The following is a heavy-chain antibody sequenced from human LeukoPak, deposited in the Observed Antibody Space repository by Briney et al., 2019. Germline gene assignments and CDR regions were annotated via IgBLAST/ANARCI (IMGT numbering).Heavy chain of an antibody. V-gene: IGHV3-23*01. CDR2: VSGSGGDT. J-gene: IGHJ3*02. Sequence: RPGGSLRLSCAASGFTFTTNAMSWVRQAPGKGLEWVSAVSGSGGDTYYAGSVKGRFTVSRDNSKNTLYLQMNSLRAEDTAVYFCAKELIIQPTGTVAFDIWGQGTMVTVSS. CDR3: AKELIIQPTGTVAFDI. CDR1: GFTFTTNA. D-gene: IGHD1-1*01.